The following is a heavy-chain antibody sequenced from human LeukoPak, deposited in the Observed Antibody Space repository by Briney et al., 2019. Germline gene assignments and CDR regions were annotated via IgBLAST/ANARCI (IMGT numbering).Heavy chain of an antibody. J-gene: IGHJ4*02. CDR3: ASGYYKEAFDY. CDR2: IIPILGIA. D-gene: IGHD3-9*01. Sequence: SVKVSCKASGGTFSSYAISWVRQAPGQGLEWMGRIIPILGIANYAQKFQGRVTITADKSTSTAYMELSSLRSEDTAVYYCASGYYKEAFDYWGQGTLVTVSS. V-gene: IGHV1-69*04. CDR1: GGTFSSYA.